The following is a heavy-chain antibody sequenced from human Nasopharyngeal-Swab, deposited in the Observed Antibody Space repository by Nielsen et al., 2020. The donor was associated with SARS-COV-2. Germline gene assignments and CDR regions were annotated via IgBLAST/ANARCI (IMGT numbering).Heavy chain of an antibody. CDR2: IKSKTDGGTT. D-gene: IGHD5-12*01. CDR3: TTDGGYSGCAWPPPFDY. J-gene: IGHJ4*02. Sequence: VRQAPGKGLEWVGRIKSKTDGGTTDYAAPVKGRFTISRDDSKNTLYLQMNSLKTEDTAVYYCTTDGGYSGCAWPPPFDYWGQGTLVTVSS. V-gene: IGHV3-15*01.